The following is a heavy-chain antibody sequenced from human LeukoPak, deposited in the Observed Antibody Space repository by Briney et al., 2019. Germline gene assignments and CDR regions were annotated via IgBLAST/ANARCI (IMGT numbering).Heavy chain of an antibody. D-gene: IGHD5-12*01. V-gene: IGHV3-21*01. CDR1: GFTFSSHS. CDR2: ISSGSSYI. J-gene: IGHJ4*02. Sequence: GGSLRLSCAAAGFTFSSHSMNWVRQAPGKGLEWVSSISSGSSYIYYADSVKGRFTIPRDNAKNSLYLQMNSLRAEDTAVYYCASESWVATLNYWGQGTLVTVSS. CDR3: ASESWVATLNY.